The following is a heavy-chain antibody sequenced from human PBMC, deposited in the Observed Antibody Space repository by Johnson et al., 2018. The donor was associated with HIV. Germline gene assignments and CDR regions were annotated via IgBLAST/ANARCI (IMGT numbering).Heavy chain of an antibody. CDR3: AKASTPTMIVVVISAFDV. CDR1: GFTFSSYA. V-gene: IGHV3-30*04. CDR2: ISYDGGNN. J-gene: IGHJ3*01. D-gene: IGHD3-22*01. Sequence: QVHLVESGGGVVQPGRSLRLSCPASGFTFSSYAMHWVRQAPGNGLEWVAVISYDGGNNHYADSVKGRFTISRDNSKNTLFLQLNSLGAEDTAVYYCAKASTPTMIVVVISAFDVWGQGTKVTVSS.